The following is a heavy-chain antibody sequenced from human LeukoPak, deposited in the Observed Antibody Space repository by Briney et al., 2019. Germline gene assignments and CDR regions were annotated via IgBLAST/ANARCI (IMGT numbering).Heavy chain of an antibody. CDR3: TRATSVVVPAADHYYYGMDV. CDR2: INPNSGGI. CDR1: GSTFTGYY. Sequence: ASVKVSCKAFGSTFTGYYMHWVRQAPGQGLAWMGWINPNSGGIDYAQKFQGRVTMTRDTSLSTAYMELSRLRSDDTAVYYCTRATSVVVPAADHYYYGMDVWGQGTTVTVSS. D-gene: IGHD2-2*01. J-gene: IGHJ6*02. V-gene: IGHV1-2*02.